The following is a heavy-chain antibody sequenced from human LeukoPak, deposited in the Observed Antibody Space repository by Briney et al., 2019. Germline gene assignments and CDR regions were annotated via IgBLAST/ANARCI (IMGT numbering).Heavy chain of an antibody. V-gene: IGHV3-23*01. Sequence: GGSLRFSGAGPGLTFSSYALRWVRQAPGKGRKWVLSISGSGDSTYYADSVKGRFTISRDNSKSTLYLQMHNLGAEDTAVYYCASSGYCSGGNCYLRYWYFDLWGRGTLVTVSS. J-gene: IGHJ2*01. CDR3: ASSGYCSGGNCYLRYWYFDL. D-gene: IGHD2-15*01. CDR2: ISGSGDST. CDR1: GLTFSSYA.